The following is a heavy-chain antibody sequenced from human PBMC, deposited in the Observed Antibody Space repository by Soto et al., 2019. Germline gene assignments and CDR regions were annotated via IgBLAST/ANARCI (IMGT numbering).Heavy chain of an antibody. CDR3: ARGLHQQWLVRTFFDY. D-gene: IGHD6-19*01. V-gene: IGHV1-3*01. Sequence: GSVKVSCQASGYTFTSYAMHWGRQAPRQRLEWMGWINAGNGNTKYSQEFQGRVTITRDTSASTAYMELSSLRSEDTAVYYCARGLHQQWLVRTFFDYWGQGTLVTVSS. CDR1: GYTFTSYA. J-gene: IGHJ4*02. CDR2: INAGNGNT.